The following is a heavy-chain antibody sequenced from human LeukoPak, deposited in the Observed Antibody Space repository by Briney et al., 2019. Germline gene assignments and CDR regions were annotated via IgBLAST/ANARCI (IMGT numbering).Heavy chain of an antibody. CDR1: GGSITSYY. Sequence: PSETLSLTCTVSGGSITSYYWSWIRQPAGKGLEWIGHISTSGNTNYNPSLKSRVTMSIDTSKNQFSLKLSSVTAADTAVYYCARGQLRVVRGVTLDYWGQGTLVTVSS. CDR3: ARGQLRVVRGVTLDY. CDR2: ISTSGNT. V-gene: IGHV4-4*07. J-gene: IGHJ4*02. D-gene: IGHD3-10*01.